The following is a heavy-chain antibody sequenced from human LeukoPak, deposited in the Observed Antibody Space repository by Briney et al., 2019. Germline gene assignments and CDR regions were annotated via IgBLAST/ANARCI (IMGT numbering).Heavy chain of an antibody. CDR1: GYTFTSYG. Sequence: ASVKVSCKASGYTFTSYGISWVRQAPGQGLEWMGWISAYNGNTNYAQKFQGRVTMTTDTSTSTAYMELRSLRSDDTAVYYCARDGGLLVGATRGFDYWGQGTLVTVSS. CDR2: ISAYNGNT. J-gene: IGHJ4*02. D-gene: IGHD1-26*01. V-gene: IGHV1-18*01. CDR3: ARDGGLLVGATRGFDY.